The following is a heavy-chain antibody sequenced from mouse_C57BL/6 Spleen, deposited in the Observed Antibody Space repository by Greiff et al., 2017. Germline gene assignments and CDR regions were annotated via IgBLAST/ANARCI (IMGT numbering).Heavy chain of an antibody. CDR1: GFTFSSYA. D-gene: IGHD1-1*01. Sequence: EVQGVESGEGLVKPGGSLKLSCAASGFTFSSYAMSWVRQTPEKRLEWVAYISSGGDYIYYADTVKGRFTISRDNARNTLYLQMSSLKSEDTAMDYCTRTGSSFPFAYWGQGTLVTVSA. CDR3: TRTGSSFPFAY. J-gene: IGHJ3*01. V-gene: IGHV5-9-1*02. CDR2: ISSGGDYI.